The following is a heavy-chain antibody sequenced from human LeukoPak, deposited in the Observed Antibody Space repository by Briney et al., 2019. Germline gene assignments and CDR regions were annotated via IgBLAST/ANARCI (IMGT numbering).Heavy chain of an antibody. D-gene: IGHD2-21*02. Sequence: PGGSLRLSCAVSGFTVSNNYMSWVRQAPGKGLEWVSVIYGADSTDYADSVKGRFTIARHNSKNTLYLQMNSLRPEDTAVYYCARERRLTAALYSGSAERGHNWFLDLWGRGTLVTVSS. CDR3: ARERRLTAALYSGSAERGHNWFLDL. J-gene: IGHJ2*01. V-gene: IGHV3-53*04. CDR2: IYGADST. CDR1: GFTVSNNY.